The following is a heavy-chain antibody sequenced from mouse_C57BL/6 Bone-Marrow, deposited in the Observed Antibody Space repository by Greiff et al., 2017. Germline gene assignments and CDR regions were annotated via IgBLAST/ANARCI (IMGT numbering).Heavy chain of an antibody. J-gene: IGHJ1*03. CDR2: ISSGSSTI. CDR1: GFTFSDYG. Sequence: EVKVVESGGGLVKPGGSLKLSCAASGFTFSDYGMHWVRQAPEKGLEWVAYISSGSSTIYYADTVKGRFTISRDNAKNTLFLQMTSLRSEDTAMYYCARPGLPYWYFDVWGTGTTVTVSS. CDR3: ARPGLPYWYFDV. V-gene: IGHV5-17*01. D-gene: IGHD5-5*01.